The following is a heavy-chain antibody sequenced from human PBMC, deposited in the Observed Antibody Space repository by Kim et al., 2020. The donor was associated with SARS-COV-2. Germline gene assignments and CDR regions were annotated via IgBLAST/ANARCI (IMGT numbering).Heavy chain of an antibody. CDR3: ARDAFVDTAMVAYYYYG. CDR2: ISYDGSNK. Sequence: GGSLRLSCAASGFTFSSYAMHWVRQAPGKGLEWVAVISYDGSNKYYADSVKGRFTISRDNSKNTLYLQMNSLRAEDTAVYYCARDAFVDTAMVAYYYYG. J-gene: IGHJ6*01. CDR1: GFTFSSYA. V-gene: IGHV3-30*04. D-gene: IGHD5-18*01.